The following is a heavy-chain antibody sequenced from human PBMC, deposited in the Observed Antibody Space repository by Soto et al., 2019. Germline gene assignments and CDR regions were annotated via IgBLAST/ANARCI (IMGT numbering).Heavy chain of an antibody. Sequence: PGGSLRLSCAASGFTFSRYAMSWVRQAPGKGLEWVSAISGSGGSTYYADSVKGRFTISRDNSKNTLYLQMNSLRAEDTAVYYCAKEENYDSSGYYFTGYWGQGTLVTVSS. D-gene: IGHD3-22*01. CDR2: ISGSGGST. CDR1: GFTFSRYA. J-gene: IGHJ4*02. V-gene: IGHV3-23*01. CDR3: AKEENYDSSGYYFTGY.